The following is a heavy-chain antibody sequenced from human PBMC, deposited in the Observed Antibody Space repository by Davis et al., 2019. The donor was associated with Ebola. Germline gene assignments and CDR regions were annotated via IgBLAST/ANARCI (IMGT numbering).Heavy chain of an antibody. CDR1: GFTFSSYW. Sequence: PGGSLRLSCAASGFTFSSYWMSWVRQAPGKGLEWVANIKQDGSEKYYVDSVKGRFTISRDNAKNSLYLQMNSLRAEDTAVYYCARIMITFGGVIVVTLSNYYYYGMDVWGQGTTVTVSS. D-gene: IGHD3-16*02. J-gene: IGHJ6*02. V-gene: IGHV3-7*01. CDR3: ARIMITFGGVIVVTLSNYYYYGMDV. CDR2: IKQDGSEK.